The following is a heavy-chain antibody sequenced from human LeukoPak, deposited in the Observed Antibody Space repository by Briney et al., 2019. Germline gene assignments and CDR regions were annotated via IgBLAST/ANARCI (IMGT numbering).Heavy chain of an antibody. V-gene: IGHV1-18*01. D-gene: IGHD3-10*01. Sequence: ASVKVSCKASGYTFTSYGISWVRQAPGQGLEWMGWISAHNGNTNYAQRLQGRVTMTTDTSTSTAHMELRSLRSDDTAVYYCARSYYYGSGSYSDYWGQGTLVTVSS. J-gene: IGHJ4*02. CDR2: ISAHNGNT. CDR3: ARSYYYGSGSYSDY. CDR1: GYTFTSYG.